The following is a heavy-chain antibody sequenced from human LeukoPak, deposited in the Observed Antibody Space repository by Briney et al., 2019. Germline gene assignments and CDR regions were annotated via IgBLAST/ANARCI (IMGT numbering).Heavy chain of an antibody. CDR1: GGSFSGYC. D-gene: IGHD2-15*01. Sequence: PSETLSLTCAVYGGSFSGYCWSWIRQPPGKGLEWIGEINHSGSTNYNPSLKSRVTISVDTSKNQFSLKLSSVTAADTAVYYCARESCSGGSCYSVPEGAFDIWGQGTMVTVSS. V-gene: IGHV4-34*01. J-gene: IGHJ3*02. CDR3: ARESCSGGSCYSVPEGAFDI. CDR2: INHSGST.